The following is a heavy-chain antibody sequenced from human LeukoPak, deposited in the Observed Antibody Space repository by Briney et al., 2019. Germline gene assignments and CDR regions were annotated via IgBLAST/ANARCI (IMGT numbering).Heavy chain of an antibody. Sequence: PGGSLRLSCAASGFTVSSNYMSWVRQAPGKGLEWVSVIYSGGSTYYADSVKGRFTISRGNSKNTLYLQMNSLRAEDTAVYYCARDGVAGNGGVDYWGQGTLVTVSS. D-gene: IGHD6-19*01. CDR3: ARDGVAGNGGVDY. J-gene: IGHJ4*02. V-gene: IGHV3-53*01. CDR1: GFTVSSNY. CDR2: IYSGGST.